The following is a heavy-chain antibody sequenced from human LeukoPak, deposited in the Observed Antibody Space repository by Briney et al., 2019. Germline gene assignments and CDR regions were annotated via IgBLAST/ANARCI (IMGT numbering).Heavy chain of an antibody. D-gene: IGHD2-2*01. CDR3: AKGCSSPSCSYYYYYYMDV. CDR2: ISGSGGST. CDR1: GFTFSSYA. Sequence: GGSLRLSCAASGFTFSSYAVSWVRQAPGKGLEWVSAISGSGGSTYYADSVKGRFTISRDYSKNALFLQMNSLRAEDTAVYYCAKGCSSPSCSYYYYYYMDVWGKGTTVIVSS. J-gene: IGHJ6*03. V-gene: IGHV3-23*01.